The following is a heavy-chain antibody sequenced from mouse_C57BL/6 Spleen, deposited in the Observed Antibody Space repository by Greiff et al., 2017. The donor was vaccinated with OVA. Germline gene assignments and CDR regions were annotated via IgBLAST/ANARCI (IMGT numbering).Heavy chain of an antibody. V-gene: IGHV5-16*01. CDR3: ARDSYGNFDY. Sequence: EVKLMESEGGLVQPGSSMKLSCTASGFTFSDYYMAWVRQVPEKGLEWVANINYDGSSTDYLDSLKSRFIISRDNAKNILYLQMSSLKSEDTATYYCARDSYGNFDYWGQGTTLTVSS. CDR2: INYDGSST. J-gene: IGHJ2*01. CDR1: GFTFSDYY. D-gene: IGHD2-1*01.